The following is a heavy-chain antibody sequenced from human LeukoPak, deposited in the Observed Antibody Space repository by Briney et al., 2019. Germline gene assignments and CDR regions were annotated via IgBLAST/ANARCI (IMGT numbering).Heavy chain of an antibody. CDR1: GFTFSSYG. Sequence: GGSLRLSCAASGFTFSSYGMHWVRQAPGKGLEWVAVISYDGSNKYYADSVKGRFTISRDNAKNSLYLQMNSLRAEDTAVYYCASRHYDSSGYHVWGQGTLVTVSS. D-gene: IGHD3-22*01. CDR3: ASRHYDSSGYHV. CDR2: ISYDGSNK. V-gene: IGHV3-30*03. J-gene: IGHJ4*02.